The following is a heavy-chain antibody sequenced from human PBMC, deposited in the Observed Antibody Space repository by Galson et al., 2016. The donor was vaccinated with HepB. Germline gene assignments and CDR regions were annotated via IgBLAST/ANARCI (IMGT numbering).Heavy chain of an antibody. J-gene: IGHJ4*02. Sequence: QPPGKGLEWIGNICYSGSTYYNPSLKSRVTISVDTSKNQFSLMLTSVTAADTAVYYCARLSGGPIAWGQGTLVTVSS. CDR3: ARLSGGPIA. V-gene: IGHV4-39*01. CDR2: ICYSGST. D-gene: IGHD3-16*01.